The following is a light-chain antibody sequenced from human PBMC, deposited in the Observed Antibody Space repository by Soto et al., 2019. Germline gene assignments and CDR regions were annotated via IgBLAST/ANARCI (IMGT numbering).Light chain of an antibody. CDR1: QSISGW. V-gene: IGKV1-5*01. CDR2: DAS. J-gene: IGKJ1*01. CDR3: QQYNSYST. Sequence: QLTQSLPPLLAPVGARFTIPCRASQSISGWLAWYQQKPGKAPKLLIYDASSLESGVPSRFSGSGSGTEFTLTISSLQPDDFATYYCQQYNSYSTFGQGTKVEIK.